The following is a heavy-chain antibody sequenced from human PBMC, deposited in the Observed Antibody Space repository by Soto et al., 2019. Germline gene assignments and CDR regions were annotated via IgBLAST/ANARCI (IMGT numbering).Heavy chain of an antibody. CDR3: ARVVRWLQSQGGFDY. CDR2: INPNSGGT. D-gene: IGHD5-12*01. Sequence: ASVKVSCKASGYTFTGYYMHWVRQAPGQGLEWMGWINPNSGGTNYAQKFQGRVTMTRDTSISTAYMELSRLRSDDTAVYYCARVVRWLQSQGGFDYWGQGTLVTVSS. J-gene: IGHJ4*02. V-gene: IGHV1-2*02. CDR1: GYTFTGYY.